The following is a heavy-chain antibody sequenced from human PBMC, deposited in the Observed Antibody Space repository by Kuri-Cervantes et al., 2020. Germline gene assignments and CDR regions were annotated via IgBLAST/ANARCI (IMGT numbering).Heavy chain of an antibody. V-gene: IGHV3-53*01. CDR2: IYSGGST. CDR1: GFTVSSNY. D-gene: IGHD3-3*01. CDR3: ARGEGYDFWSGYLSDYYYGMDV. Sequence: GGSLRLSCAASGFTVSSNYMSWVRQAPGKGLEWVSVIYSGGSTYYADSVKGRFTISRDNSKNTLYLQMNSLRAEDTAVYYCARGEGYDFWSGYLSDYYYGMDVWGQGTTVTVSS. J-gene: IGHJ6*02.